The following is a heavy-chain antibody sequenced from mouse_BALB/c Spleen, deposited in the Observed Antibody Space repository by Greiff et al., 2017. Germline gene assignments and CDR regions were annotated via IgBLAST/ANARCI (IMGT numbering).Heavy chain of an antibody. D-gene: IGHD2-14*01. CDR3: ARNRGYGGRDYYAMDY. CDR1: GFSLTSYG. Sequence: VQLQQSGPGLVQPSQSLSITCTVSGFSLTSYGVHWVRQSPGKGLEWLGVIWSGGSTDYNAAFISRLSISKDNSKSQVFFKMNSLQANDTAIYYCARNRGYGGRDYYAMDYWGQGTSVTVSS. J-gene: IGHJ4*01. V-gene: IGHV2-2*02. CDR2: IWSGGST.